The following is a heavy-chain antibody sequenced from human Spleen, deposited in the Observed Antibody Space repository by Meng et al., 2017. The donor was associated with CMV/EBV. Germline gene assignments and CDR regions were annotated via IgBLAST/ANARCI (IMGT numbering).Heavy chain of an antibody. D-gene: IGHD2-2*01. V-gene: IGHV3-23*01. Sequence: GGSLRLSCAASGFIFSSYAMSWVRQAPGKGLEWVSAISGSGGSTYYADSVKGRFTISRDNSKNTLYLQMNSLRAEDTAVYYCAKGRQDIVVVPAAIHWFDPWGQGTLVTVSS. J-gene: IGHJ5*02. CDR1: GFIFSSYA. CDR3: AKGRQDIVVVPAAIHWFDP. CDR2: ISGSGGST.